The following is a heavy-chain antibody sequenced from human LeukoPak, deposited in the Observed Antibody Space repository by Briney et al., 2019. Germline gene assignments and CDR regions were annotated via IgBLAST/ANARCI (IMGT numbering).Heavy chain of an antibody. CDR2: INPNNGGT. D-gene: IGHD3-22*01. J-gene: IGHJ5*02. CDR1: GYTFTGYY. Sequence: ASVKVSCKASGYTFTGYYMHWVRQAPGQGLEWMGWINPNNGGTNYAQKFQGRVTMTRDTSISTAYMELSRLRSDDTAVYYCARVPLGDSSTYYYPKPDWFDPWGQGTLVIVSS. CDR3: ARVPLGDSSTYYYPKPDWFDP. V-gene: IGHV1-2*02.